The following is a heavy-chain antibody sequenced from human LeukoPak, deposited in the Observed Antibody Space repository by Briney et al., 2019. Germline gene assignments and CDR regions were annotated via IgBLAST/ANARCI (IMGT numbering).Heavy chain of an antibody. Sequence: GGSLRLSCAASGFTFSSYAMIWVRQAPGKGLEWVSGISGSGGSTYYADSVKGRFTISRDNSKNTLYLQMNSLRAEDTAVYYCAKDHVTMVRGVIDYWGQGTLVTVSS. CDR2: ISGSGGST. V-gene: IGHV3-23*01. D-gene: IGHD3-10*01. CDR1: GFTFSSYA. CDR3: AKDHVTMVRGVIDY. J-gene: IGHJ4*02.